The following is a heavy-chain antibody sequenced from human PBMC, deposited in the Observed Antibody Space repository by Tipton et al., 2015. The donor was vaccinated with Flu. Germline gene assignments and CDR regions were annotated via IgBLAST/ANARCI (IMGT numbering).Heavy chain of an antibody. CDR3: AREGSAGTFLYYYYGMDV. CDR2: IYYSGST. CDR1: GGSISSSSYY. V-gene: IGHV4-39*07. Sequence: TLSLTCTVSGGSISSSSYYWGWIRQPPGKGLEWIGSIYYSGSTYYNPPLKSRVTVSVDTSKNQFSLKLSSVTAADTAVYYCAREGSAGTFLYYYYGMDVWGQGTTVTVSS. D-gene: IGHD6-13*01. J-gene: IGHJ6*02.